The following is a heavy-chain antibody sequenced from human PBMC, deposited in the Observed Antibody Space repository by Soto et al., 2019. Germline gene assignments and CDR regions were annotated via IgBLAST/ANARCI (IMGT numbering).Heavy chain of an antibody. J-gene: IGHJ4*02. CDR1: GFTFSSFS. CDR2: ISSSDGKT. D-gene: IGHD1-26*01. Sequence: GGSLRLSCAASGFTFSSFSMNWVRQAPGKGLEWVSAISSSDGKTFYADSVKGRFTISRDNSKNMLYLQMNSLRAEDTAVYYCAKDHMGDGFNRFDHWGQGTLVTAPQ. V-gene: IGHV3-23*01. CDR3: AKDHMGDGFNRFDH.